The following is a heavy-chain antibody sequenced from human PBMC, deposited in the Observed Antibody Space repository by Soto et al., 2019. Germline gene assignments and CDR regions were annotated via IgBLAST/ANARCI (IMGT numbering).Heavy chain of an antibody. J-gene: IGHJ6*02. D-gene: IGHD6-13*01. V-gene: IGHV4-39*01. Sequence: QLQLQESGPGLVKPSETLSLTCTVSGGSISSRSYYWGWIRQPPGKGLEWIGSIYYSGSTYYNPSLKSRVTISVDTSKNKFSLKLSSVTAADTAVYYCARRMGSSWSYYYYGMDVWGQGATVTVSS. CDR1: GGSISSRSYY. CDR3: ARRMGSSWSYYYYGMDV. CDR2: IYYSGST.